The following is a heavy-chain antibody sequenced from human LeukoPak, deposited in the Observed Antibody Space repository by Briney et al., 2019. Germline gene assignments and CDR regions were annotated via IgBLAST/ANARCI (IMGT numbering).Heavy chain of an antibody. CDR3: ARDPGIVGATDWFDP. D-gene: IGHD1-26*01. V-gene: IGHV3-30-3*01. CDR2: ISYDGSNK. Sequence: PGGSLGLSCAASGFTFSSYAMHWVRQAPGKGLEWVAVISYDGSNKYYADSVKGRFTISRDNSKNTLYLQMNSLRAEDTAVYYCARDPGIVGATDWFDPWGQGTLVTVSS. J-gene: IGHJ5*02. CDR1: GFTFSSYA.